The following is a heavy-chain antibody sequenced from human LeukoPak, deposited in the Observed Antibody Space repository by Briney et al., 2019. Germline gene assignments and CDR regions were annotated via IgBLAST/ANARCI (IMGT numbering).Heavy chain of an antibody. D-gene: IGHD3-10*01. J-gene: IGHJ6*03. CDR2: IYYSGST. V-gene: IGHV4-4*02. CDR1: GGSISSSNW. Sequence: SETLSLTCAVSGGSISSSNWWSWVRQPPGKGLEWIGYIYYSGSTNYNPSLKSRVTISEDTSKNQFSLKLNSVTAADTAVYYRAREEGRNYGSGSYPLYYYHMDVWGKGTTVTVSS. CDR3: AREEGRNYGSGSYPLYYYHMDV.